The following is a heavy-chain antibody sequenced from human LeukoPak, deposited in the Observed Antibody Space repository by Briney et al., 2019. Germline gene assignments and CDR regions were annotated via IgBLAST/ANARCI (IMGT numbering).Heavy chain of an antibody. Sequence: SETLSLTCAVYSGSFSENYFWSWMRQPPGKGLEWIGEINNSGSTNYNASLKSRVTISLDTSKNQFSLKVTSVDAAATAIDYCAKGGLVTTTATTDHSWFDTWGQGTLVTVSS. D-gene: IGHD1-1*01. CDR1: SGSFSENY. V-gene: IGHV4-34*01. J-gene: IGHJ5*02. CDR3: AKGGLVTTTATTDHSWFDT. CDR2: INNSGST.